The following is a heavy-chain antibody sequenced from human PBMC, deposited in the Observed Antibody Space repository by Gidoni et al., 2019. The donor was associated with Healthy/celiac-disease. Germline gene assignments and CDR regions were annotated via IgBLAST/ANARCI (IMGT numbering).Heavy chain of an antibody. J-gene: IGHJ4*02. V-gene: IGHV2-70*04. CDR2: SDWDDDK. CDR1: RFSRRPSGMR. D-gene: IGHD3-3*01. Sequence: QVTLQESGPALVQPPQTLPLTCTFSRFSRRPSGMRVSWIRQPPGKALEWLARSDWDDDKFYSTSLKTRLTISKDTSKNQVVLTMTNMDPVDTATYYCARTLWSGYSYYFDYWGQGTLVTVSS. CDR3: ARTLWSGYSYYFDY.